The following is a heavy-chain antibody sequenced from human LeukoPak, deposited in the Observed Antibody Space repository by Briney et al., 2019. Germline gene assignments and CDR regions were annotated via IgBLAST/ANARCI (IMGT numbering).Heavy chain of an antibody. Sequence: PSELLSLPCTVSGYSISSGYYWGWIRQPPGKGLEWIGSIYHSGSTYYNPSLKRRVTISVDTSKNQFSLKLSSVTAADTAVYYCARDIGMPRAYYSSSWYYMDVWGKATTVTVSS. D-gene: IGHD6-13*01. CDR1: GYSISSGYY. CDR3: ARDIGMPRAYYSSSWYYMDV. J-gene: IGHJ6*03. CDR2: IYHSGST. V-gene: IGHV4-38-2*02.